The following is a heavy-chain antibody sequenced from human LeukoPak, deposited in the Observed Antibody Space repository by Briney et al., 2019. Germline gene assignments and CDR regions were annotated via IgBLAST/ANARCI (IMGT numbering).Heavy chain of an antibody. V-gene: IGHV4-61*02. Sequence: SQTLSLTCTVSGGSISSGSYYWSWIRQPAGKGLEWIGRIYTSGSTNYNPSLKSRVTISVDTSKNQFSLKLSSVTAADTAVYYCAGGGGSYQLLYYMDVWGKGTTVTVSS. D-gene: IGHD2-2*01. CDR3: AGGGGSYQLLYYMDV. CDR2: IYTSGST. CDR1: GGSISSGSYY. J-gene: IGHJ6*03.